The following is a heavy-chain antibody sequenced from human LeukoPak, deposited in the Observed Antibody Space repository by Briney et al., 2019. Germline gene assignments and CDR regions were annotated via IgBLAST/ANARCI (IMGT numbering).Heavy chain of an antibody. V-gene: IGHV3-23*01. CDR1: GFTFSSYA. Sequence: HTGGSLRLSCAASGFTFSSYAMSWVRQAPGKGLEWVSAISGSGGSTYYADSVKGRFTISRDNSKNTLYLQMNSLRAEDTAVYYCAKVFLGELSSLFDYWGQGTLVTVSS. CDR2: ISGSGGST. D-gene: IGHD3-10*01. CDR3: AKVFLGELSSLFDY. J-gene: IGHJ4*02.